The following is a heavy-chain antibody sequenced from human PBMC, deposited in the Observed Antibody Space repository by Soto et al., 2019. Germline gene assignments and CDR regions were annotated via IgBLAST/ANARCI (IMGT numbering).Heavy chain of an antibody. D-gene: IGHD3-3*01. CDR3: ARDRLTTIFGVVIPFDY. CDR2: ISSSSSYI. Sequence: EVQLVESGGGLVKPGGSLRLSCAASGFTFSSYSMNWVRQAPGKGLEWVSSISSSSSYIYYADSVKGRFTISRDNAKNSLYLQMNSLRAEDTAVYYCARDRLTTIFGVVIPFDYWGQGTLVTVSS. V-gene: IGHV3-21*01. CDR1: GFTFSSYS. J-gene: IGHJ4*02.